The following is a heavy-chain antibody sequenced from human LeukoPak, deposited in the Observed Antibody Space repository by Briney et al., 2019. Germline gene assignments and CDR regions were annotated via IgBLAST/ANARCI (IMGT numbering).Heavy chain of an antibody. V-gene: IGHV4-30-2*01. CDR1: SGSISSGGYS. J-gene: IGHJ4*02. CDR3: ARLGGDENYDFWSGYYLFDY. D-gene: IGHD3-3*01. Sequence: RPSQTLSLTCAVSSGSISSGGYSWSWIRQPPGKGLEWIGYMYHSGSTYYNPSLKSRVTISVDTSKNQFSLKLSSVTAADTAVYYCARLGGDENYDFWSGYYLFDYWGQGTLVTVSS. CDR2: MYHSGST.